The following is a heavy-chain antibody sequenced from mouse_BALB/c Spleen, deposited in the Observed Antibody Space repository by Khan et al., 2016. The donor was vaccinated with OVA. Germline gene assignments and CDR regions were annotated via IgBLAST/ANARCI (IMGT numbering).Heavy chain of an antibody. Sequence: QVQLQQSGSVLVRPGASVKLSCKASGYTFTSSWIHWAKQRPGQGLEWIGEIHPNSGNTNYNEKFKEKATLTVDTSSSTAYVDLSSLTSEDAAFYYCARPAYYNYDYFAYWGPGTTLTVSS. CDR2: IHPNSGNT. CDR3: ARPAYYNYDYFAY. CDR1: GYTFTSSW. V-gene: IGHV1S130*01. J-gene: IGHJ2*01. D-gene: IGHD2-12*01.